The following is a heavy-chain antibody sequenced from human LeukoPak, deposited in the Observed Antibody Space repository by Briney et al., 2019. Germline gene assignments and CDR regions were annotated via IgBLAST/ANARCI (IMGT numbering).Heavy chain of an antibody. CDR1: GGSISSGGYY. Sequence: PSETLSLTCTVSGGSISSGGYYWSWIRQHPGKGLEWIGYIYYSGSTYYNPSLKSRVTISVDTSKNQFSLKLSSVTAADTAVYYCARDVFHGDYYYGMDVWGQGTTVTVSS. CDR2: IYYSGST. V-gene: IGHV4-31*03. J-gene: IGHJ6*02. CDR3: ARDVFHGDYYYGMDV. D-gene: IGHD3-10*01.